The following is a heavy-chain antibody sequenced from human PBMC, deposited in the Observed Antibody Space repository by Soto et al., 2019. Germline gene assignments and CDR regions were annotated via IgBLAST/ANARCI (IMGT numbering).Heavy chain of an antibody. CDR2: INAGNGNT. D-gene: IGHD2-2*01. V-gene: IGHV1-3*01. CDR3: AGSTIVGNWCDP. CDR1: GYTFTSYA. J-gene: IGHJ5*02. Sequence: QVQLVQSGAEVKKPGASVKVSCKASGYTFTSYAMHWGRQAPGQRLEWMGWINAGNGNTKYSQKFQGRVTITRDTSASTAYMELSSLRAEDTDVYYCAGSTIVGNWCDPWGQGTQVTVSS.